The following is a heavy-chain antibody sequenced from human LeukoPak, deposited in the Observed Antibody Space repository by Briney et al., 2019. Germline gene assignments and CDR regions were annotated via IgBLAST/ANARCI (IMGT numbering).Heavy chain of an antibody. D-gene: IGHD2-15*01. Sequence: SGTLSLTCAVSGGSISSSNWWSWVRPPPGKGLEWIGEIYHSGSTNYNPSLKSRVTISVDKSKNQFSLKLSSVTAADTAVYYCAREREGYCSGGSCYAFDYWGQGTLVTVSS. J-gene: IGHJ4*02. V-gene: IGHV4-4*02. CDR1: GGSISSSNW. CDR2: IYHSGST. CDR3: AREREGYCSGGSCYAFDY.